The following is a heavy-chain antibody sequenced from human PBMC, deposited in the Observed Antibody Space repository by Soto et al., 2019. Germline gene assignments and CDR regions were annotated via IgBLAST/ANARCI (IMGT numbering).Heavy chain of an antibody. Sequence: GESLRLSCQASGYTFTNYDSAWVRQVPGKGLEWMGRIDPSDSYIKYSPSFEGHVTMSVDKSISTAFLQWSRLEASDTAMYFCAIPLARTTPFDYWGQGSLVTVSS. V-gene: IGHV5-10-1*01. CDR2: IDPSDSYI. CDR3: AIPLARTTPFDY. CDR1: GYTFTNYD. D-gene: IGHD1-7*01. J-gene: IGHJ4*02.